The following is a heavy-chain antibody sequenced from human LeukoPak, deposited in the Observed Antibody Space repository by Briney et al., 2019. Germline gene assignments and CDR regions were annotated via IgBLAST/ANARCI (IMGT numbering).Heavy chain of an antibody. D-gene: IGHD5-18*01. V-gene: IGHV4-39*07. J-gene: IGHJ5*02. CDR1: GGSISSSSYY. Sequence: SETLSLTCTVSGGSISSSSYYWGWIRQPPGKGLEWIGSIYYSGSTYYNPPLKSRVTISVDTSKNQFSLKLSSVTAADTAVYYCARGGYSYPLYNWFDPWGQGTLVTVSS. CDR3: ARGGYSYPLYNWFDP. CDR2: IYYSGST.